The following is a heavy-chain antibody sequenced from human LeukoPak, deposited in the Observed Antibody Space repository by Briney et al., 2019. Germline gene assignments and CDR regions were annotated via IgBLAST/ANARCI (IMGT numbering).Heavy chain of an antibody. D-gene: IGHD1-26*01. Sequence: GGSLRLSCAASGFTFSSYSMNWVRQAPGKGLEWVSSISSSSSYIYYADSVKGRFTISRDNAKKSLFLEMNSLRVEDTAVYYCARDRSGSSSVDDAFDIWGQGIMVTVSS. CDR3: ARDRSGSSSVDDAFDI. J-gene: IGHJ3*02. CDR1: GFTFSSYS. CDR2: ISSSSSYI. V-gene: IGHV3-21*01.